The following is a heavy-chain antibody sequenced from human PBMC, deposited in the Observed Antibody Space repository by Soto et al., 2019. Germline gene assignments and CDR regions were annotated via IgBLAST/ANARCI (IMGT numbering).Heavy chain of an antibody. CDR2: ISSSGSTI. D-gene: IGHD1-20*01. V-gene: IGHV3-48*03. J-gene: IGHJ6*02. Sequence: GGSLRLSCAASGFTFSSYEMNWVRQAPGKGLEWVPYISSSGSTIYYADSVKGRFTISRDNAKNSLYLQMNSLRAEDTAVYYCARDLGLYNWNLGYYYYGMDVWGQGTTVTVSS. CDR3: ARDLGLYNWNLGYYYYGMDV. CDR1: GFTFSSYE.